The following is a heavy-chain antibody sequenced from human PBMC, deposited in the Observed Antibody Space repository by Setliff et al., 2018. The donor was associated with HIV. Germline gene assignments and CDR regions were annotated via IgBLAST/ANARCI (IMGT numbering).Heavy chain of an antibody. V-gene: IGHV3-30*02. CDR1: GFTLSPYH. J-gene: IGHJ6*03. CDR2: IRYDGSNK. CDR3: AKDLPAYYYYMDV. Sequence: LRLSCAASGFTLSPYHMDWVRQAPGKGLEWVAFIRYDGSNKYYADSVKGRFTISRDNSKNTLYLQMNSLRAEDTAVYYCAKDLPAYYYYMDVWGKGTTVTVSS.